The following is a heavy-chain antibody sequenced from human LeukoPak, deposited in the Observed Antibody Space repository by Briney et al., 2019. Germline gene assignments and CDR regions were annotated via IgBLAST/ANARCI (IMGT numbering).Heavy chain of an antibody. CDR2: INPNSGGT. J-gene: IGHJ4*02. D-gene: IGHD5-12*01. V-gene: IGHV1-2*02. CDR1: GYTFTGYY. Sequence: ASVKVSCKASGYTFTGYYMHWVRQAPGQGLEWMGWINPNSGGTNYAQEFQGRVTMTRDTSISTAYMELSRLRSDDTAVYYCARDTSGYGALIYWGQGTLVTVSS. CDR3: ARDTSGYGALIY.